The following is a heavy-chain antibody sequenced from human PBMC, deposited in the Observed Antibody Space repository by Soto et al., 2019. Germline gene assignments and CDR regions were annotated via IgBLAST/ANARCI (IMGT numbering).Heavy chain of an antibody. CDR2: IRHDETSK. CDR1: GFIFSNYN. Sequence: QVQLVESGGGVVQPGRSLRLSCAASGFIFSNYNMHWVRQAPGKGLEWVALIRHDETSKFYADSVKGRFTISRDNSKNTLYLQINSLGADDTAVYYCARDDYGPDYWGQGTLVTVSS. CDR3: ARDDYGPDY. V-gene: IGHV3-33*01. D-gene: IGHD3-10*01. J-gene: IGHJ4*02.